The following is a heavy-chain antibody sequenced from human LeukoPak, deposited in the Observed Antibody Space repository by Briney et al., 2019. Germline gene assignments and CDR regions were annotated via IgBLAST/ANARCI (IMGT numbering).Heavy chain of an antibody. CDR3: ARDRRTYYDFWSGYHNWFDP. J-gene: IGHJ5*02. CDR2: ISAYNGNT. V-gene: IGHV1-18*01. Sequence: SVKVSCKASGYTFTSYGISWVRQAPGQGLEWMGWISAYNGNTNYAQKLQGRVTMTTDTSTSTAYMELRSLRSDDTAVYYCARDRRTYYDFWSGYHNWFDPWGQGTLVTVSS. D-gene: IGHD3-3*01. CDR1: GYTFTSYG.